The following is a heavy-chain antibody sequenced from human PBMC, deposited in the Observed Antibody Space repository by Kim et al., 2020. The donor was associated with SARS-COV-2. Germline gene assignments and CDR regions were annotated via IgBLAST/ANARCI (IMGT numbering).Heavy chain of an antibody. Sequence: GGSLRLSCAASGFTFSSYGMHWVRQAPGKGLEWVAVISYDGSNKYYADSVKGRFTISRDNSKNTLYLQMNSLRAEDTAVYYCAKEGGGSGSYYGYWGQGTLVTVSS. D-gene: IGHD3-10*01. CDR3: AKEGGGSGSYYGY. V-gene: IGHV3-30*18. CDR2: ISYDGSNK. CDR1: GFTFSSYG. J-gene: IGHJ4*02.